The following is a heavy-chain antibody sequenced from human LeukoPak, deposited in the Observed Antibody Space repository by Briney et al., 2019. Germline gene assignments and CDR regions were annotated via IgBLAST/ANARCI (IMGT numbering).Heavy chain of an antibody. J-gene: IGHJ4*02. CDR1: GFPFSTHS. V-gene: IGHV3-21*04. D-gene: IGHD6-6*01. CDR2: ISAGGDFV. CDR3: ARDRFSYSSSSFQPYFDY. Sequence: GGSLRLSCAASGFPFSTHSLNWVRQAPGKGLEWVSSISAGGDFVYYADSVKGRFTISRDNAKNSLYLQMNSLRAEDTAVYYCARDRFSYSSSSFQPYFDYWGQGTLVTVSS.